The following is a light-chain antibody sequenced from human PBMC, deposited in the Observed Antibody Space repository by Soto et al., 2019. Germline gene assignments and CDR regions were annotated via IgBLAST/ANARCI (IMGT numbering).Light chain of an antibody. CDR3: QQLEPSPLT. CDR2: DVF. CDR1: QGISSA. Sequence: AIQVTQSPSSLSASVGDTVTITCRASQGISSAFAWYQQKPGKVPRLLIYDVFNLQSGVPSRFSGSGSGTDFTLTISRLQPEDFATYYCQQLEPSPLTCGQGTRLESK. V-gene: IGKV1-13*02. J-gene: IGKJ5*01.